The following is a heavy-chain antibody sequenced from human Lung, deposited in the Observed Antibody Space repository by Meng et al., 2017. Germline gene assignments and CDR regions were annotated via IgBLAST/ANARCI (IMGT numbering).Heavy chain of an antibody. Sequence: QVLLNPGGSGLLEPSAPLPLTWAVCGGSFSGYYWSWIRQPPGKGLEWIGEIIDSGSTNYNPSLKSRATISVDTSQNNLSLKLSSVTAADSAVYYCARGPTTMAHDFDYWGQGTLVTVSS. V-gene: IGHV4-34*01. D-gene: IGHD4-11*01. CDR3: ARGPTTMAHDFDY. CDR2: IIDSGST. CDR1: GGSFSGYY. J-gene: IGHJ4*02.